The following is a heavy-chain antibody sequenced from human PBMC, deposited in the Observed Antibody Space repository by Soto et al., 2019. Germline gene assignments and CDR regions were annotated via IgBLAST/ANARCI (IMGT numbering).Heavy chain of an antibody. CDR2: ISSSGSTI. Sequence: GGSLGLSCAASGVTFSDYYMSWIRQAPGKGLEWVSYISSSGSTIYYADSVKGRFTISRDNAKNSLYLQMNSLRAEDTAVYYCARGGVIVMVVAARHCIDFWGKGTLVTVSS. CDR1: GVTFSDYY. CDR3: ARGGVIVMVVAARHCIDF. J-gene: IGHJ4*02. D-gene: IGHD2-15*01. V-gene: IGHV3-11*01.